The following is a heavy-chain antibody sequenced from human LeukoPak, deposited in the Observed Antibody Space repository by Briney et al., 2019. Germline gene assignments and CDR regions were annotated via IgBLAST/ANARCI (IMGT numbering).Heavy chain of an antibody. CDR1: GFTFSSYW. V-gene: IGHV3-7*05. CDR3: ARVGMVRTTHAFFDY. D-gene: IGHD4/OR15-4a*01. CDR2: IKQDGSEK. J-gene: IGHJ4*02. Sequence: PGGSLRLSCAASGFTFSSYWMSWVRQAPGKGLEWVANIKQDGSEKYYVDSVKGRFTISRDNAKNSLYLQMNSLRAEDTAVYYCARVGMVRTTHAFFDYWGQGTLVTVSS.